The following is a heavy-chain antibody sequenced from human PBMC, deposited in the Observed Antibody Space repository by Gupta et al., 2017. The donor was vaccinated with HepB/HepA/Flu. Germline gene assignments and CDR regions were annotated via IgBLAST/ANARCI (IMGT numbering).Heavy chain of an antibody. V-gene: IGHV3-48*02. Sequence: EVQLVESGGGLVQPGVSLRLSCAASRFTFSSYSMNWVRQSPGKGLEWVSYISSSSSTIYYADSVKGRFTISRDNAKNSLYLQMNSLRDEDTAVYYCARVAVVEYDYWGQGTLVTVSS. CDR2: ISSSSSTI. CDR3: ARVAVVEYDY. J-gene: IGHJ4*02. D-gene: IGHD2-15*01. CDR1: RFTFSSYS.